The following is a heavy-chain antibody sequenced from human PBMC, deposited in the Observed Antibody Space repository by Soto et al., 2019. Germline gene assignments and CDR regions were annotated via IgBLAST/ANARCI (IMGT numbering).Heavy chain of an antibody. CDR1: GYSFAGYW. CDR2: IDPSDSQT. CDR3: ARDQVPYSSGWTRFDY. Sequence: GESLKISCKGSGYSFAGYWITWVRQKPGKGLEWMGRIDPSDSQTYYSPSFRGHVTISVTKSITTVFLQWSSLRASDTAMYYCARDQVPYSSGWTRFDYWGQGTLVTVSS. D-gene: IGHD6-19*01. V-gene: IGHV5-10-1*01. J-gene: IGHJ4*02.